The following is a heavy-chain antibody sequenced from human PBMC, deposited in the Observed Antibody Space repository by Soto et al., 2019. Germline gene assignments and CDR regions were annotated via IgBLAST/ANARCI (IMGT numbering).Heavy chain of an antibody. CDR2: ISCCGGST. Sequence: EVQLLESGGGVVQPGESLRLSCEASGFNFKKFAMGWVRQAPGEGLEWVSGISCCGGSTLYADSVKGRFSIARDDSKNTLSLQMNSLRVEDTAHYYCAKADGEQWLIPHLDNWGQGTQVTVS. CDR1: GFNFKKFA. D-gene: IGHD6-19*01. J-gene: IGHJ1*01. CDR3: AKADGEQWLIPHLDN. V-gene: IGHV3-23*01.